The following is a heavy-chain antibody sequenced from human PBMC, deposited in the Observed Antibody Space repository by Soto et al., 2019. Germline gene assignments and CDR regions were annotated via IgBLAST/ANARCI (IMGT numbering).Heavy chain of an antibody. CDR3: AKALDDRGYTYERAFDS. CDR1: GFTFSTYA. Sequence: EVQLLESGGGLVQPGGSLRLSCAASGFTFSTYAMAWVRQAPGKGLEWVSAVSGPGYGVYQPDYVKGRFTISRDNFKNTLGLQMNGLRAEDTALYYCAKALDDRGYTYERAFDSWGQGTLVTVSS. J-gene: IGHJ4*02. CDR2: VSGPGYGV. V-gene: IGHV3-23*01. D-gene: IGHD5-12*01.